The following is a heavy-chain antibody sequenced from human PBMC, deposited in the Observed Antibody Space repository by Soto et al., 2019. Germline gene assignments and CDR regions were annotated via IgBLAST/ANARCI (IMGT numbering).Heavy chain of an antibody. CDR2: IIPIFGTA. D-gene: IGHD2-15*01. Sequence: SVKVSCKASGGTFSSYAISWVRQAPGQGLEWMGGIIPIFGTANYAQKFQGRVTITADESTSTAYMELSSLRSEDTAVYYCARASHQYCSGGSCYPHYWGQGTLVTVSS. V-gene: IGHV1-69*13. CDR3: ARASHQYCSGGSCYPHY. CDR1: GGTFSSYA. J-gene: IGHJ4*02.